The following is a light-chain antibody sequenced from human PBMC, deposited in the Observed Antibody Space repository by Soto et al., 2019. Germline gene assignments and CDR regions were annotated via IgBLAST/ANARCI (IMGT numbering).Light chain of an antibody. Sequence: EIVLTQSPGTLSLSPGERATLSCRASQSVSDSYLAWYQQKPGQAPRLLIYASSRSTGIPDRFSGSGSGTDFTLSISRLEHEDFAVYYCQHYGTSALFGPGTRVDI. CDR3: QHYGTSAL. J-gene: IGKJ3*01. V-gene: IGKV3-20*01. CDR2: AS. CDR1: QSVSDSY.